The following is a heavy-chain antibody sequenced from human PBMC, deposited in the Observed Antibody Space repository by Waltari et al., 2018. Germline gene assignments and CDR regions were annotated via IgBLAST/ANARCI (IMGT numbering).Heavy chain of an antibody. V-gene: IGHV1-69*01. CDR2: IIPIFGTA. Sequence: QVQLVQSGAEVKKPGSSVKVSCKASGGTFSSYAISWVRQAPGQGLEWRGGIIPIFGTANYAQKFQGRVTITADESTSTAYMELSSLRSEDTAVYYCASHRYCSGGSCYSPVLGGWFDPWGQGTLVTVSS. CDR3: ASHRYCSGGSCYSPVLGGWFDP. CDR1: GGTFSSYA. D-gene: IGHD2-15*01. J-gene: IGHJ5*02.